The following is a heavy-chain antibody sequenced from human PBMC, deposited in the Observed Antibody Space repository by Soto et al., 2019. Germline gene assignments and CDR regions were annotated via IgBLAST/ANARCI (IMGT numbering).Heavy chain of an antibody. CDR2: ISMTTSYV. CDR3: ARDPSEGRVGTWFAS. Sequence: EVQLVESGGVLVKPGGSLRLSCAASGFTVSRYGMSWFRQAPGKGLEWVSSISMTTSYVDYADSVKGRFSISRDNATKILYLERYALRTEDTAVYYCARDPSEGRVGTWFASGGQGTLVTVSS. J-gene: IGHJ5*01. V-gene: IGHV3-21*01. CDR1: GFTVSRYG. D-gene: IGHD2-2*01.